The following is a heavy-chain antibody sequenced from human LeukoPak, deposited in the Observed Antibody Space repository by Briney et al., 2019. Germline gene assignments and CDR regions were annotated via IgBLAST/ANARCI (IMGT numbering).Heavy chain of an antibody. J-gene: IGHJ6*02. Sequence: GGSLRLSCAASGFTFRSYTMNWVRQAPGQGLEWVSAISGSGGSTYYADSVKGRFTISRDTSKNIVYLQLNSLRAEDTAIYYCARFRWGDYYYYGVDVWGQGTTVTVSS. V-gene: IGHV3-23*01. CDR2: ISGSGGST. D-gene: IGHD3-16*01. CDR1: GFTFRSYT. CDR3: ARFRWGDYYYYGVDV.